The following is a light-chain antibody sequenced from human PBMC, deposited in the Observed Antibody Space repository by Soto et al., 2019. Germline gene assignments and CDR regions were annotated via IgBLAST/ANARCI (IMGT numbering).Light chain of an antibody. CDR3: SSYTSSSLCV. J-gene: IGLJ1*01. CDR2: EVS. V-gene: IGLV2-14*01. CDR1: SSDVGGYNY. Sequence: QSALTQPASVSGSPGQSITISCTGTSSDVGGYNYVSWYQQYPGKAPKLMIYEVSNRPSGVSNRFSGSKSGNTASLTISGLQAEDEADYYCSSYTSSSLCVFGTGTKVTV.